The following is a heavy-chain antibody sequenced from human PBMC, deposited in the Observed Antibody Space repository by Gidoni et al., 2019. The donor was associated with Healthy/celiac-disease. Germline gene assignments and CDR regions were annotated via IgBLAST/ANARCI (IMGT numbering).Heavy chain of an antibody. CDR2: ISWDGGSK. J-gene: IGHJ4*02. Sequence: EVQLVESGGVVVQPGGSLRLSCAASCFTFDDYTMHWVRPARGKGLEWVSIISWDGGSKYYADAVKGRFTISRDNSKNSLYLQMNSLRTEDTALYYCAKDIDPTTGYYFDYWGQGTLVTVSS. V-gene: IGHV3-43*01. CDR3: AKDIDPTTGYYFDY. D-gene: IGHD4-4*01. CDR1: CFTFDDYT.